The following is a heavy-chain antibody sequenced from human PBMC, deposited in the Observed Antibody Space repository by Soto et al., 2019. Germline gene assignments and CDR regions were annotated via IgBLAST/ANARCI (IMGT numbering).Heavy chain of an antibody. CDR1: GFPFRFFS. V-gene: IGHV3-48*01. Sequence: PGGSLRLSCATSGFPFRFFSLNWVRQAPGKGPEWVSYASNDDISYADSVRGRFTISRDTGKTSLYLQMNSLRVDDTAVYYCVRDHQWAFDYWGQGILVTVSS. CDR3: VRDHQWAFDY. D-gene: IGHD2-8*01. CDR2: ASNDDI. J-gene: IGHJ4*02.